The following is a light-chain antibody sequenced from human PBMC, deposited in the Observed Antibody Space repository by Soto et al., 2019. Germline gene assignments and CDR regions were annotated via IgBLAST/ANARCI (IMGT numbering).Light chain of an antibody. V-gene: IGKV1-39*01. CDR1: QSISSY. Sequence: DIQMTQSPSSLSASVGDRVTITCRASQSISSYLNWYQQKPGRAPKLLIYAASSLQSGVPSRFSGSGSGTDFTLSICSLQPEDFATYYCQQSYSTLLTFGGGTKV. CDR2: AAS. J-gene: IGKJ4*01. CDR3: QQSYSTLLT.